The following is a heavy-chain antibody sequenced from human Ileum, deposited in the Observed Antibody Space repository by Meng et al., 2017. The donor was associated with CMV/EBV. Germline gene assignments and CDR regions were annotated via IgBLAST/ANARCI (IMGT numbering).Heavy chain of an antibody. CDR2: IHYDGSNK. CDR1: GFTFSTYG. D-gene: IGHD1-26*01. V-gene: IGHV3-30*02. Sequence: GESLKISCAASGFTFSTYGMHWVRQAPGKGLEWVAFIHYDGSNKYYTDSVKGRFTISRDNSKNTLYLQMNSLRPEDTAVYYCAELLGWFDPWGQGTLVTVSS. J-gene: IGHJ5*02. CDR3: AELLGWFDP.